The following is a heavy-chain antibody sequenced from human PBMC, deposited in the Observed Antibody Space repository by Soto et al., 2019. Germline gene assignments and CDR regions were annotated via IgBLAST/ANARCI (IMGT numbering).Heavy chain of an antibody. Sequence: ASVKVSCKAYGGSFSTNEIDWVRQAPGQGLEWMGRIFPNVGTADYAQKFEGRLSIIADESTSTVFMELSRLISADTAVYFCARARYSSRWGTFDRWGQGTPVPVSS. J-gene: IGHJ4*02. D-gene: IGHD6-19*01. CDR3: ARARYSSRWGTFDR. CDR2: IFPNVGTA. V-gene: IGHV1-69*13. CDR1: GGSFSTNE.